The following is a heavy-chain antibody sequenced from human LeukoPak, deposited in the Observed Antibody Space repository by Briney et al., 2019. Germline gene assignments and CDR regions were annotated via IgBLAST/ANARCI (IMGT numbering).Heavy chain of an antibody. J-gene: IGHJ4*02. CDR1: GGTFSSYA. Sequence: SVKVSCKASGGTFSSYAISWVRQAPGQGLEWMGGIIPIFGIANYAQKFQGRVTMTEDTSTDTAYMELSSLRSEDTAVYYCATRGYYDSSGYYYRNDYWGQGTLVTVSS. D-gene: IGHD3-22*01. CDR2: IIPIFGIA. V-gene: IGHV1-69*10. CDR3: ATRGYYDSSGYYYRNDY.